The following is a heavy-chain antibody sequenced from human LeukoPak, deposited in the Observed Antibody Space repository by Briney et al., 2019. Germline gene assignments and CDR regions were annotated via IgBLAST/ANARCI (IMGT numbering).Heavy chain of an antibody. J-gene: IGHJ3*02. V-gene: IGHV3-21*01. CDR2: ICSSSSYI. D-gene: IGHD4-17*01. CDR1: GFTFNSYS. CDR3: ARDEDARTTVTPLFAFDI. Sequence: PGGSLRLSCAASGFTFNSYSMNCVRQAPGKGLEGVSSICSSSSYIYYADSVKGRFTISRDNAKNSLYLQMNSLRAEDTAVYYCARDEDARTTVTPLFAFDIWGQGTMVTVSS.